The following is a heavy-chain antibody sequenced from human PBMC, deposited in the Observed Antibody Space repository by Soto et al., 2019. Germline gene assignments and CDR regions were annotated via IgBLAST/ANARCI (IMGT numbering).Heavy chain of an antibody. Sequence: ASVKVSCKASGGTFSSYAISWVRQAPGQGLEWMGGIIPIFGTANYAQKFQGRVTITADESTSTAYMELSSLRSEDTAVYYCARESESWVTPPDYYYYYGMDVWGQGTTVTVSS. CDR2: IIPIFGTA. J-gene: IGHJ6*02. V-gene: IGHV1-69*13. D-gene: IGHD2-21*02. CDR3: ARESESWVTPPDYYYYYGMDV. CDR1: GGTFSSYA.